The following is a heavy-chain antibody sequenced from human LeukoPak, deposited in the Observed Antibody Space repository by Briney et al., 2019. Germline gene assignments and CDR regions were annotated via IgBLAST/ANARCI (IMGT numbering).Heavy chain of an antibody. CDR1: GLTFSNSA. CDR2: ISVGSDVI. CDR3: AKSHVSTATGTGRYFDY. V-gene: IGHV3-23*01. D-gene: IGHD3-9*01. J-gene: IGHJ4*02. Sequence: GGSLRLSCAVSGLTFSNSAMSWVRQAPGKGLEWVSAISVGSDVIYYADSVKGRFAISRDNSKHTVYLQMDSLRAEDTAVYYCAKSHVSTATGTGRYFDYWGRGTLATVSS.